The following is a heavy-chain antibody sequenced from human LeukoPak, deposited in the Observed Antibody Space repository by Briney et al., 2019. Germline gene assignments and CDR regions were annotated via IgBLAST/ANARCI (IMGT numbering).Heavy chain of an antibody. D-gene: IGHD3-10*01. CDR2: INPSGGST. CDR3: ARQRITMVRGPIRGGYWFDP. Sequence: ASVKVSCKASGYTFTSYDMRWVRQAPGQGLEWMGIINPSGGSTSYAQKFQGRVTMTRDTSTSTVYMELSSLRSEDTAVYYCARQRITMVRGPIRGGYWFDPWGQGTLVTVSS. V-gene: IGHV1-46*01. J-gene: IGHJ5*02. CDR1: GYTFTSYD.